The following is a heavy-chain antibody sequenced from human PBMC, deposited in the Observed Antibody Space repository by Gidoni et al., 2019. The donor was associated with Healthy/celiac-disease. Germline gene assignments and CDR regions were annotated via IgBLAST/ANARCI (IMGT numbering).Heavy chain of an antibody. D-gene: IGHD3-16*01. CDR2: MNPNSGNT. Sequence: QLQLVQSGAEVQKPGASVQLSCTASGYTFTSYDINWVRQATGQGLEWMGWMNPNSGNTGYAQKFQGRVTMTRNTSISTAYMELSSLRSEDTAVYYCASLRTYYYYMDVWGKGTTVTVSS. CDR3: ASLRTYYYYMDV. J-gene: IGHJ6*03. CDR1: GYTFTSYD. V-gene: IGHV1-8*01.